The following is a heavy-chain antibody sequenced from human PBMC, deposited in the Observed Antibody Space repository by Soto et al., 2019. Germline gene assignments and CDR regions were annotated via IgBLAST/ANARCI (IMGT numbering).Heavy chain of an antibody. V-gene: IGHV2-5*02. J-gene: IGHJ4*02. Sequence: QITLKESGPTLVKPTQTLTLTCTFSGFSLSTSGVGVGWIRQPPGKALEWLALIYWDDDKRYSPSLKSRLTXTXATSNNQVVLTMTHMDPVDTATYSCAHYTVTTFFDYWGQGTLVTVSS. D-gene: IGHD4-17*01. CDR2: IYWDDDK. CDR3: AHYTVTTFFDY. CDR1: GFSLSTSGVG.